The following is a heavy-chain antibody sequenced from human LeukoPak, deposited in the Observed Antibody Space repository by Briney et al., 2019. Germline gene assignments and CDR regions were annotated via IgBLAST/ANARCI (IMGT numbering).Heavy chain of an antibody. D-gene: IGHD1-26*01. CDR3: ARDSRVGATINWYFDL. Sequence: ASVKVSCKASGYTFTGYYMHWVRQAPGQGLEWMGGINPNSGGTNYAQKFQGRVTMTRDTSISTAYMELSRLRSDDTAVYYCARDSRVGATINWYFDLWGRGTLVTVSS. J-gene: IGHJ2*01. V-gene: IGHV1-2*02. CDR2: INPNSGGT. CDR1: GYTFTGYY.